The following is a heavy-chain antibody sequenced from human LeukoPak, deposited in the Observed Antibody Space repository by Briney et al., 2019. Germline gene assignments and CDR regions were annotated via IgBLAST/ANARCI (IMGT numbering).Heavy chain of an antibody. CDR2: ISWNSGSI. CDR3: ARDRSPRGY. CDR1: GLTFDDYA. Sequence: PGRSLRLSCAASGLTFDDYAMHWVRQAPGKGLEWVSGISWNSGSIGYADSVKGRFTISRDNAKNSLYLQMNSLRAEDTAVYYCARDRSPRGYWGQGTLVTVSS. J-gene: IGHJ4*02. V-gene: IGHV3-9*01.